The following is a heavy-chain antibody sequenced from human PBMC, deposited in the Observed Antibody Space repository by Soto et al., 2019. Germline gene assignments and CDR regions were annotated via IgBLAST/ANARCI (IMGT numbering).Heavy chain of an antibody. V-gene: IGHV1-3*01. Sequence: ASVKVSCKASGYTFTSYGINWVRQAPGRGLEWMGWINPGNGNTKYSQQFQGRVIIDRDTSASTAYMELSGLRSEDTAVHYCARGGYFDSSNYLAYWGLGTLVTVSS. CDR1: GYTFTSYG. CDR2: INPGNGNT. D-gene: IGHD3-22*01. J-gene: IGHJ4*02. CDR3: ARGGYFDSSNYLAY.